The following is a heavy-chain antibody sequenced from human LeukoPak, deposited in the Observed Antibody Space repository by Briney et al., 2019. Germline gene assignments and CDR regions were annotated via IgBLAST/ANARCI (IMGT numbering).Heavy chain of an antibody. D-gene: IGHD7-27*01. CDR3: ARNWGLDY. CDR1: GFTFNIHA. J-gene: IGHJ4*02. Sequence: GGSLRLSCAASGFTFNIHAMTWARQAPGRGLEWVSVISPNGDTTFYADSVKGRFTISRDNSKNMVFLQMDSLGAEDMAVYYCARNWGLDYWGQGTLVTVSS. V-gene: IGHV3-23*01. CDR2: ISPNGDTT.